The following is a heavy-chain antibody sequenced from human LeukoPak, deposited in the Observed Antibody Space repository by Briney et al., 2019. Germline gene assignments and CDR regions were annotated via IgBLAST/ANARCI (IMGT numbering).Heavy chain of an antibody. J-gene: IGHJ5*02. CDR3: ARGYSSSWEGVDWFDP. Sequence: SETLSLTCTVSGGSSSNYYWSWIRQPAGKGLEWIGRIYTSGSTNYNPSLKSRVTISVDTSKNQFSLKLSSVTAADTAVYYCARGYSSSWEGVDWFDPWGQGTLVTVSS. CDR1: GGSSSNYY. D-gene: IGHD6-13*01. CDR2: IYTSGST. V-gene: IGHV4-4*07.